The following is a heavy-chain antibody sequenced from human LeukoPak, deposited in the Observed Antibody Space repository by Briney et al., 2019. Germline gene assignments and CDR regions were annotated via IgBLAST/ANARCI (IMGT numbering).Heavy chain of an antibody. CDR1: GLTFSSYW. Sequence: QPGGSLRLSCAASGLTFSSYWMSWVRQAPGKGLEWVANIKQDGSEKYYVDSVKGRFTISRDNAKNSLYLQMNSLRAEDTAVYYCARGRTTMDVWGQGTTVTVSS. CDR2: IKQDGSEK. V-gene: IGHV3-7*01. CDR3: ARGRTTMDV. D-gene: IGHD1-1*01. J-gene: IGHJ6*02.